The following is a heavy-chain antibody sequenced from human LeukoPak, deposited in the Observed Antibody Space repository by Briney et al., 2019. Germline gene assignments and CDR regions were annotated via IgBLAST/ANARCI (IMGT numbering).Heavy chain of an antibody. J-gene: IGHJ3*02. Sequence: ASVKVSCKAYGYTLISHGISWVRQAPGQRLKWMGWISGSSSNTNYAQRLQGRVTMTTDTSTTTAYMELRSLRSDDTAVYYCARATGTWGHDGFDIWGQGTMVTVSS. D-gene: IGHD3-16*01. CDR1: GYTLISHG. CDR2: ISGSSSNT. CDR3: ARATGTWGHDGFDI. V-gene: IGHV1-18*01.